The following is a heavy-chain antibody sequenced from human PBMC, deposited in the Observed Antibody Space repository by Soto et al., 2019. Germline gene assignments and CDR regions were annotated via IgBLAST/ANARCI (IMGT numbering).Heavy chain of an antibody. V-gene: IGHV4-34*01. CDR1: GGSFSGSY. Sequence: PETVSLTCAVQGGSFSGSYWSWIRQSPGKGMEWIGEINHSGSTNYNPSLKRRVTISVDTSKNQFSLKLSSVTAADTAVYYCARGGSVFITTLGFYYYYRMAVWAQGPT. J-gene: IGHJ6*02. CDR3: ARGGSVFITTLGFYYYYRMAV. D-gene: IGHD3-22*01. CDR2: INHSGST.